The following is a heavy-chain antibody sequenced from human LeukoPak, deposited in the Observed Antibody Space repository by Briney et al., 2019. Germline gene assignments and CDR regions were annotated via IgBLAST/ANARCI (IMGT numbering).Heavy chain of an antibody. V-gene: IGHV4-38-2*01. CDR1: GFSLSSHSY. D-gene: IGHD3-22*01. Sequence: SETLSLTCAVSGFSLSSHSYWGWVRQPPGKGLEWIGSIYQSGDTYYNPSLKSRVSISIDTSGNRFSLRLPPVPPAATAFYYCAQVTMLVDLTQYPCDSWGQGTLVTVSS. CDR3: AQVTMLVDLTQYPCDS. J-gene: IGHJ4*02. CDR2: IYQSGDT.